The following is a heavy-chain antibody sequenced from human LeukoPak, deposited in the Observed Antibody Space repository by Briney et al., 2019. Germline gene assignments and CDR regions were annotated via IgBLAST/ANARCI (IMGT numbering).Heavy chain of an antibody. CDR2: IWSDGSNK. CDR3: ARDSLGTSSGWFDP. D-gene: IGHD6-19*01. Sequence: GGSLRFSCAASGFTFSSYAMHWVRQAPGKGLEWVAVIWSDGSNKYCADSVKGRFTISRDNSKNTLYLQMNSLRAEDTAVYYCARDSLGTSSGWFDPWGQGTLVTVSS. J-gene: IGHJ5*02. CDR1: GFTFSSYA. V-gene: IGHV3-33*08.